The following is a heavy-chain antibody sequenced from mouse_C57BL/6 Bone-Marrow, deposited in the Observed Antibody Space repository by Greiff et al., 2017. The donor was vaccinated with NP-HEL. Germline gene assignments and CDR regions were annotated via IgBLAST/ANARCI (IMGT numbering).Heavy chain of an antibody. D-gene: IGHD6-1*01. CDR2: IYPGSGNT. V-gene: IGHV1-76*01. CDR3: ARLSAAYYYAMDD. J-gene: IGHJ4*01. Sequence: VQLQQSGAELVRPGASVKLSCKASGYTFTDYYINWVKQRPGQGLEWIARIYPGSGNTYYNEKFKGKATLTAEKSSSTAYMQLSSLTSEDSAVYFCARLSAAYYYAMDDWGQGTSVTVSS. CDR1: GYTFTDYY.